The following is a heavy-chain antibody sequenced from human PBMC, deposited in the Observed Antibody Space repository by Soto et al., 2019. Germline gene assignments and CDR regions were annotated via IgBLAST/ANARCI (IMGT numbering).Heavy chain of an antibody. CDR2: IIPIFGTA. CDR3: ARDRYCSSTSCYGGAFDI. D-gene: IGHD2-2*01. CDR1: GGTFSSYA. Sequence: ASVKVSCKASGGTFSSYAISWVRQAPGQGLEWMGGIIPIFGTANYAQKFQGRVTITADESTSTAYMELSSLRSEDTAVYYCARDRYCSSTSCYGGAFDIWGQGTMVTV. V-gene: IGHV1-69*13. J-gene: IGHJ3*02.